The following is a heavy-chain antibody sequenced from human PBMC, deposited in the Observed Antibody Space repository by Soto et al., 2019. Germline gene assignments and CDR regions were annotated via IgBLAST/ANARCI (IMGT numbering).Heavy chain of an antibody. Sequence: QLQLQESGSGLEKPSQTLSLTCAVSGGSISSDGYSWSWIRQPPGKGLEWIGYIYHSGSTYYNPSLKSRVTISVDRSKNQFSLKLSSVTAADTAVYYCARAGGLGAVAADYWGQGTLVTVSS. CDR2: IYHSGST. CDR3: ARAGGLGAVAADY. CDR1: GGSISSDGYS. J-gene: IGHJ4*02. D-gene: IGHD6-19*01. V-gene: IGHV4-30-2*01.